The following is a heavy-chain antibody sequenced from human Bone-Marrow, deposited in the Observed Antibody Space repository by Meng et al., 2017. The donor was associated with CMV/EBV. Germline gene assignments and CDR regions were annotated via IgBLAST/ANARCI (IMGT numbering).Heavy chain of an antibody. D-gene: IGHD5-24*01. Sequence: LRLSCTVSGGSISSGGYYWSWIRQHPGKGLEWIGYIYYSGSTYYNPSLKSRVTISVDTSKNQFSLKLSSVTAADTAVYYCARDGGEMATISWGQGTLVTVSS. J-gene: IGHJ5*02. V-gene: IGHV4-31*03. CDR1: GGSISSGGYY. CDR3: ARDGGEMATIS. CDR2: IYYSGST.